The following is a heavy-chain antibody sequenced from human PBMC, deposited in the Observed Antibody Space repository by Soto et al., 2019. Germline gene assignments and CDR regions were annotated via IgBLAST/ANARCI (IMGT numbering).Heavy chain of an antibody. D-gene: IGHD5-18*01. CDR2: ISTSNGDT. Sequence: QAQLVQSGAEVKKPGASVTISCKASGYTFTANGVSWVRQAPGHGLEWIGWISTSNGDTNYAHSLQGRVTMTTDTSTSTAYLEVRSLRSDDTAVYWCARDVGYSYGYGYGYWGQGTLVTVSS. V-gene: IGHV1-18*04. CDR1: GYTFTANG. J-gene: IGHJ4*02. CDR3: ARDVGYSYGYGYGY.